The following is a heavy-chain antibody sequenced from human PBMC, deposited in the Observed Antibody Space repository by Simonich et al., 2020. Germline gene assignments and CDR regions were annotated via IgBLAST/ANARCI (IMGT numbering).Heavy chain of an antibody. CDR2: IKSKTEGGTT. J-gene: IGHJ4*02. CDR3: TTEDCSSTSCPDY. CDR1: GFTFSNAW. D-gene: IGHD2-2*01. V-gene: IGHV3-15*01. Sequence: EVQLVESGGGLVKPGGSLRLSCAASGFTFSNAWMSWVRQAPGKGVEWVVSIKSKTEGGTTDYAAPVKGRFTISRDDSKNTLYLQMNSLKTEDTAVYYCTTEDCSSTSCPDYWGQGTLVTVSS.